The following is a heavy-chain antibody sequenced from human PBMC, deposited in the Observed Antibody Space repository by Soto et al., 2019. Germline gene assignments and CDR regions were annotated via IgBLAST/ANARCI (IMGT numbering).Heavy chain of an antibody. V-gene: IGHV4-59*01. CDR2: SYYSGST. CDR1: GGSISSYD. Sequence: PSETVSLTCTVSGGSISSYDWSWIRQPPRKGLEWSGYSYYSGSTNYNPSLKSRVSISVDTSKNHFSLKLSFVNAADTAVYYCARARVTATLVYGLDVSGQATTVNDSS. J-gene: IGHJ6*02. CDR3: ARARVTATLVYGLDV. D-gene: IGHD2-21*02.